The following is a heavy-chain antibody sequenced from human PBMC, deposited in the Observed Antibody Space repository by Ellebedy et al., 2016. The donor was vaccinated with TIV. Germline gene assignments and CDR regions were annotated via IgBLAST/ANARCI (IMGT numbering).Heavy chain of an antibody. Sequence: GESLKISCAASGFTFRSYAMGWVRQAPGRGLEWVSAIDGTSYSTFYADSVEGRFTISRDSSKNTLYLQMNSLRVEDTAVYFCAKDSGRSGWISDYWGQGTLVTVSS. J-gene: IGHJ4*02. V-gene: IGHV3-23*01. CDR2: IDGTSYST. CDR3: AKDSGRSGWISDY. CDR1: GFTFRSYA. D-gene: IGHD3-10*01.